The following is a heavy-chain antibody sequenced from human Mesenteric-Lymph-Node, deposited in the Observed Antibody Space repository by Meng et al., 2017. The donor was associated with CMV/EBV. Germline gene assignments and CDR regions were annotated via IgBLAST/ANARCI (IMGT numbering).Heavy chain of an antibody. J-gene: IGHJ5*02. Sequence: SETLSLTCSVSGDSISSDDYYWSWVRQPPGKGLEWIGEIYHSGSTNYNPSLKSRVTISVDKSKNQFSLKLSSVTAADTAVYYCARDIVLMVYAVSYNWFDPWGQGTLVTVSS. V-gene: IGHV4-39*07. D-gene: IGHD2-8*01. CDR2: IYHSGST. CDR1: GDSISSDDYY. CDR3: ARDIVLMVYAVSYNWFDP.